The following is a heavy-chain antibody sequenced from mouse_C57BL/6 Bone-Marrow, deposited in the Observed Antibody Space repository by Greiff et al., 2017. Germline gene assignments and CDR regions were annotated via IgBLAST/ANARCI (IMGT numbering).Heavy chain of an antibody. Sequence: EVMLVESGGGLVKPGGSLKLSCAASGFTFSSYTMSWVRQTPEKRLEWVATISGGGGNTYYPDSVKGRFTISRDNAKNTLFLQMSSLRSEDTALYYCARPAIYYYGSSYTWFADWGKGTLVTVSA. J-gene: IGHJ3*01. D-gene: IGHD1-1*01. CDR1: GFTFSSYT. CDR3: ARPAIYYYGSSYTWFAD. CDR2: ISGGGGNT. V-gene: IGHV5-9*01.